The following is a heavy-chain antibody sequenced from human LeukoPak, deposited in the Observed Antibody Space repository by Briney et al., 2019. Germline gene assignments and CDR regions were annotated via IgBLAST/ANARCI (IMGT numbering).Heavy chain of an antibody. CDR3: ARVGYSSSSSQYYFDY. CDR2: IIPILGIA. D-gene: IGHD6-6*01. CDR1: GYTFTSYG. J-gene: IGHJ4*02. Sequence: ASVKVSCKASGYTFTSYGISWVRQAPGQGLKWMGRIIPILGIANYAQKFQGRVTITADKSTSTAYMELSSLRSEDTAVYYCARVGYSSSSSQYYFDYWGQGTLVTVSS. V-gene: IGHV1-69*04.